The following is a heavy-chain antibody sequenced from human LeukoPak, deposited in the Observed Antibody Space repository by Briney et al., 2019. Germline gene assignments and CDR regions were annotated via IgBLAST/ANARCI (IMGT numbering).Heavy chain of an antibody. D-gene: IGHD3-10*01. CDR2: IYSGGST. CDR3: ARARYYYGSGSYEY. CDR1: GFTVSSNY. V-gene: IGHV3-53*01. Sequence: TGGSLRLSCPASGFTVSSNYISWVRQAPGRGLEWVSVIYSGGSTYYADSVEGRFTISRDNAKNTLYLQMKSQRAEDTAVYYCARARYYYGSGSYEYWGQGTLVTVSS. J-gene: IGHJ4*02.